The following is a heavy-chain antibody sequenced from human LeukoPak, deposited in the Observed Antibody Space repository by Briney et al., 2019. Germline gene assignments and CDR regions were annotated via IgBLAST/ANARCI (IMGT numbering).Heavy chain of an antibody. Sequence: GGSLRLSCAASGFTFSSYWMHWVRQAPGKGLVWVSRINSDGSSTSYADSVKGRFTISRDNAKNTLYLQMNSLRAEDTAVYYCAKDARFQRGFDYWGQGALVTVSS. D-gene: IGHD3-10*01. J-gene: IGHJ4*02. CDR2: INSDGSST. CDR3: AKDARFQRGFDY. V-gene: IGHV3-74*01. CDR1: GFTFSSYW.